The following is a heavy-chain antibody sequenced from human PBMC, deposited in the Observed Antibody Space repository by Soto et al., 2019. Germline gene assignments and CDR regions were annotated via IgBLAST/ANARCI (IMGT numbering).Heavy chain of an antibody. D-gene: IGHD6-19*01. V-gene: IGHV3-21*01. Sequence: GSLRLSCAASGFTFSSYSMNWVRQAPGKGLEWVSSISSSNTYIYYADSVKGRFTISRDNAKKSLYLQMNSLRAEDTAVYYCARVSGSGWFGDYWGQGTLVTVSS. J-gene: IGHJ4*02. CDR1: GFTFSSYS. CDR2: ISSSNTYI. CDR3: ARVSGSGWFGDY.